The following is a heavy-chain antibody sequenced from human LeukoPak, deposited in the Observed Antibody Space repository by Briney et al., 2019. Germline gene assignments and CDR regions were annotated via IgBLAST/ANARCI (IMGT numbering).Heavy chain of an antibody. D-gene: IGHD2-2*01. J-gene: IGHJ4*02. CDR2: INPSGGST. V-gene: IGHV1-46*01. CDR1: GYTFTSYY. CDR3: ARDEGCSSTSCLFDY. Sequence: GASVKVSCKASGYTFTSYYMHWVRQAPGQGLGWMGIINPSGGSTNYAQKSQGRVTMTRDMSTSTVYMELSSLRSEDTAVYYCARDEGCSSTSCLFDYWGQGTLVTVSS.